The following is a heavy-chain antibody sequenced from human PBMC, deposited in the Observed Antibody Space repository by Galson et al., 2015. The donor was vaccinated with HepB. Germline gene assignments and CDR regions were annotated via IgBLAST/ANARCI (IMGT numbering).Heavy chain of an antibody. V-gene: IGHV3-66*01. CDR3: ARYGSGSYYTGREAFDI. CDR2: LYSSGAT. CDR1: GFTVSTNY. J-gene: IGHJ3*02. D-gene: IGHD3-10*01. Sequence: SLRLSCAASGFTVSTNYMSWVRQAPGKGLEWVSILYSSGATYYADSVKGRFTISRDNSKNSLYLQMNSLRAEDTAVYYCARYGSGSYYTGREAFDIWGQGTMVTVSS.